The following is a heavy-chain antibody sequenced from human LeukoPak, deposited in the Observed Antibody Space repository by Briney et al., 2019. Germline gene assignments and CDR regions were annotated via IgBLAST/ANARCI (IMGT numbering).Heavy chain of an antibody. Sequence: PSETLSLTCTVSGGSISSGSYYWSWIRQPAGKGLEWIGRFYTSGSTNYNPSLKSRVTISVDTSKNQFSLKLSSVTAADTAVYYCARGSQWLAAKDYYGMDVWGQGTTATVSS. J-gene: IGHJ6*02. D-gene: IGHD6-19*01. CDR2: FYTSGST. CDR1: GGSISSGSYY. CDR3: ARGSQWLAAKDYYGMDV. V-gene: IGHV4-61*02.